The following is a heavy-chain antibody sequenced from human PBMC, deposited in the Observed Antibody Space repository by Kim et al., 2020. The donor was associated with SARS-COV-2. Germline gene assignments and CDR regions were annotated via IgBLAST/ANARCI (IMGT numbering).Heavy chain of an antibody. J-gene: IGHJ4*02. Sequence: DCVKGRFTISRDNSKNTLYLQVVSLRVDDTALYYCARTRSCSGTSCYVDYWGQGTLVTVSS. V-gene: IGHV3-23*01. D-gene: IGHD2-2*01. CDR3: ARTRSCSGTSCYVDY.